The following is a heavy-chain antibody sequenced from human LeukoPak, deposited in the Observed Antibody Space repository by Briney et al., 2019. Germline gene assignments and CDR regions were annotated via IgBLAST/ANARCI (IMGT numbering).Heavy chain of an antibody. D-gene: IGHD1-26*01. Sequence: GESLKISCKGSGYSFTSYLIGWVRKMPGKGLEWMGIIYPGDSDTRYSPSFQGQVTISADNSISTAYLQWSSLKASDTAMYYCARHEEWGSGISHDAFDIWGQGTMVTVSS. CDR2: IYPGDSDT. CDR3: ARHEEWGSGISHDAFDI. V-gene: IGHV5-51*01. J-gene: IGHJ3*02. CDR1: GYSFTSYL.